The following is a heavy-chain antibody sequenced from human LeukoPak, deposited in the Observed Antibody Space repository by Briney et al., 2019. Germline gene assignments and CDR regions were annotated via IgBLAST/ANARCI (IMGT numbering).Heavy chain of an antibody. Sequence: ASVKVSRKASGYTFTVYYMHWVRQAPGQGHGWMGWINPNSGGTNYAQKFQGRVTMTRDTSISTAYMELSRLRSDDTAVYYCARDPEQQLAYFDYWGQGTLVTVSS. CDR2: INPNSGGT. V-gene: IGHV1-2*02. D-gene: IGHD6-13*01. J-gene: IGHJ4*02. CDR1: GYTFTVYY. CDR3: ARDPEQQLAYFDY.